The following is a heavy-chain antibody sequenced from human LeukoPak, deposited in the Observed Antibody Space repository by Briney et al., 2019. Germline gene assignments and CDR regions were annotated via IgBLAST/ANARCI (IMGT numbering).Heavy chain of an antibody. CDR3: ARGYSSGQKHFDY. D-gene: IGHD6-19*01. CDR1: GDSVSSNSAA. V-gene: IGHV6-1*01. Sequence: SQTLSLTCAISGDSVSSNSAAWNWVRQSSSRGLEWLGRTYYRSKWYNDYAVSVKSRITINPDTSKNQFSLQLNSVTPEDTAVYYCARGYSSGQKHFDYWGQGTLVTVSS. CDR2: TYYRSKWYN. J-gene: IGHJ4*02.